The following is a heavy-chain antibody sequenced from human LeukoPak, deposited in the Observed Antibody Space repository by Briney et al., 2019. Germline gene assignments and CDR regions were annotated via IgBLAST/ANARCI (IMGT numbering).Heavy chain of an antibody. D-gene: IGHD2-15*01. Sequence: PGGSLRLSCAASGFTFSSYWMHCVRQAPGKGLVWVSHINNDGSSTSYADSVKGRFTISRDNAKNTLYLQMNSLRTEDTAVYYCACYRIAPPYWGQGILVTVSS. CDR1: GFTFSSYW. J-gene: IGHJ4*02. CDR2: INNDGSST. CDR3: ACYRIAPPY. V-gene: IGHV3-74*01.